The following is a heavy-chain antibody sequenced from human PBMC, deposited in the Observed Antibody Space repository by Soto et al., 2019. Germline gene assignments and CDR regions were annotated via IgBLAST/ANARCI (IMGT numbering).Heavy chain of an antibody. CDR1: GGSINIYNW. V-gene: IGHV4-4*02. CDR3: ARVIVAAWEQWFAP. CDR2: ISHSGGS. J-gene: IGHJ5*02. D-gene: IGHD1-26*01. Sequence: SETLSLTCAVSGGSINIYNWWSWVRQSPGKGLEWIGQISHSGGSNYNPSLESRVTISVDRSKNQFSLNLSSVTAADTAVYYCARVIVAAWEQWFAPWGQGTLVTVS.